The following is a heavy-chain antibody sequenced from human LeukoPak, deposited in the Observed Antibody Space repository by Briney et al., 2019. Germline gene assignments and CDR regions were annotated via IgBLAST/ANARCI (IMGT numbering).Heavy chain of an antibody. CDR3: ARGYCRGGRCYVLDY. Sequence: SETLSLTCTVSGGSISSYYWTLIRQPPGKGLECLGYIYYTGSTNYNPSLESRVTLSVDTSKTQFSLKLSSVTAADPAVYYCARGYCRGGRCYVLDYWGQGTLVTVSS. J-gene: IGHJ4*02. CDR1: GGSISSYY. CDR2: IYYTGST. D-gene: IGHD2-15*01. V-gene: IGHV4-59*01.